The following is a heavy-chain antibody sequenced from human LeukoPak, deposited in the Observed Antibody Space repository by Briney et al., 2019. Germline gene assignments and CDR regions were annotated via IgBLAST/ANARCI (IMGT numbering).Heavy chain of an antibody. D-gene: IGHD3-10*01. J-gene: IGHJ4*02. CDR3: ARVYSTNYYGSGDRPFLFDY. Sequence: GASVKVSCKASGYTFTSYGFSWVRQAPGQGLEWMGWISTYYGNTNYARKLQDGVTMTTDTSTSTAYMELTSLRSDDTAVYYCARVYSTNYYGSGDRPFLFDYWGQGTVVTVSS. CDR1: GYTFTSYG. CDR2: ISTYYGNT. V-gene: IGHV1-18*01.